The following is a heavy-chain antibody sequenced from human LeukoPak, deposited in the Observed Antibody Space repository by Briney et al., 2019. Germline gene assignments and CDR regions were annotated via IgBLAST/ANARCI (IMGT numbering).Heavy chain of an antibody. CDR3: ARDYPTSGIVTIFDY. CDR2: ITASGGST. Sequence: GGSMRLSCASSGFTFNNYAMTWVRQAPGKGLEWVSSITASGGSTYCADSVKGRFTISRDNSKNTLYLQMSSLRAEDTAVYYCARDYPTSGIVTIFDYWGQGTLVTVSS. V-gene: IGHV3-23*01. CDR1: GFTFNNYA. J-gene: IGHJ4*02. D-gene: IGHD1-1*01.